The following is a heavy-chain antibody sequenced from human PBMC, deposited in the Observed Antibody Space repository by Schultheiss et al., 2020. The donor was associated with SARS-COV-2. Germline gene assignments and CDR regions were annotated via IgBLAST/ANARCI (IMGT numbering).Heavy chain of an antibody. CDR3: ARDIAAAGTGWFDP. CDR1: GFTFSSYG. J-gene: IGHJ5*02. D-gene: IGHD6-13*01. Sequence: GESLKISCAASGFTFSSYGMHWVRQAPGKGLEWVAVIWYDGSNKYYADSVKGRFTISRDNSKNTLYLQMNSLRAEDTAVYYCARDIAAAGTGWFDPWGQGTLVTVSS. CDR2: IWYDGSNK. V-gene: IGHV3-33*01.